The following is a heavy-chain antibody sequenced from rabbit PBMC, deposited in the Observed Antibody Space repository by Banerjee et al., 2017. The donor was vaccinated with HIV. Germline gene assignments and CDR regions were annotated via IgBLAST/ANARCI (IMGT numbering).Heavy chain of an antibody. CDR3: ARDRDAAVPGYGYDL. D-gene: IGHD6-1*01. CDR1: GFSFSSGYD. V-gene: IGHV1S45*01. CDR2: IYTGDGDT. J-gene: IGHJ4*01. Sequence: QEQLEESGGDLVKPEGSLTLTCKASGFSFSSGYDMCWVRQAPGKGLEWIACIYTGDGDTYYASWAKGRFTISKASSTTVTLQMTSLTAADTATYFCARDRDAAVPGYGYDLWGPGTLVTVS.